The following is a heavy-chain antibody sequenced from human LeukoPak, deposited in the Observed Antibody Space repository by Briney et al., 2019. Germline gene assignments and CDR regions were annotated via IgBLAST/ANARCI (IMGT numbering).Heavy chain of an antibody. V-gene: IGHV3-66*01. J-gene: IGHJ4*02. CDR3: ARGLWPYYDSSGYYYVY. CDR1: GLSVSSNY. D-gene: IGHD3-22*01. CDR2: IYNNGNT. Sequence: SRGSLRLSCAASGLSVSSNYMSWVRQAPGKGLEWVSVIYNNGNTYYADSVKGRFTISRDNSKNTLFLQMNTLRAEDTAVYYCARGLWPYYDSSGYYYVYWGQGTLVTVSS.